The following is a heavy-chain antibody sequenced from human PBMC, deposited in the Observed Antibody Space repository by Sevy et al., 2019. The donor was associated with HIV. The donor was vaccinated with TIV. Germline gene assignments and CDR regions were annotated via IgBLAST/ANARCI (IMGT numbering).Heavy chain of an antibody. Sequence: SETLSLTCTVSGGSVSSGSYYWSWIRQPPGKGLEGIGYIYYSGSTNYTPSLKSRVTISVDTSKNQFSLKLSAVTAVDTAVYYCARANVDTAMVVFDYWGQGTLVTVSS. J-gene: IGHJ4*02. CDR3: ARANVDTAMVVFDY. CDR1: GGSVSSGSYY. V-gene: IGHV4-61*01. CDR2: IYYSGST. D-gene: IGHD5-18*01.